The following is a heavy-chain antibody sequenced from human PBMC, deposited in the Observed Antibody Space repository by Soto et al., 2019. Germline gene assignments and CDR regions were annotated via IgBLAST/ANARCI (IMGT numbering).Heavy chain of an antibody. CDR3: ASPPYDFWSGYYPRYFDY. V-gene: IGHV1-69*06. CDR1: GGTFSSYA. D-gene: IGHD3-3*01. CDR2: IIPIFGTA. Sequence: ASVKVSCKASGGTFSSYAISWVRQATGQGLEWMGGIIPIFGTANYAQKFQGRVTITADKSTSTAYMELSSLRSEDTAVYYCASPPYDFWSGYYPRYFDYWGQGTLVTVSS. J-gene: IGHJ4*02.